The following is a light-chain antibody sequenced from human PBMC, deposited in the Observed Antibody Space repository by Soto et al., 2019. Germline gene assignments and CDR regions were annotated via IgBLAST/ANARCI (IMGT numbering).Light chain of an antibody. Sequence: EIVMTQSPATLSVSPGGRATVSCRASQSISDTLAWYQQKPGQAPRLLIHGASTRATGFPARFSGSGSGTDFTLTISSLQSEDFAVYYCQQYNNWPWTFGQGTKVDI. CDR1: QSISDT. CDR2: GAS. J-gene: IGKJ1*01. V-gene: IGKV3-15*01. CDR3: QQYNNWPWT.